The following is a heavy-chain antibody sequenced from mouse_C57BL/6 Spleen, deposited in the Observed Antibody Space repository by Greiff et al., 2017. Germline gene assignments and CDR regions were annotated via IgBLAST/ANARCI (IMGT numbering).Heavy chain of an antibody. Sequence: QVQLQQSGAELVRPGASVTLSCKASGYTFTDYEMHWVKQTPVHGLEWIGAIDPETGGTAYNQKFKGKAILTADKSSSTAYMELRSLTSEDSAVYYCTRGNYGNYVWFAYWGQGTLVTVSA. CDR1: GYTFTDYE. CDR2: IDPETGGT. V-gene: IGHV1-15*01. J-gene: IGHJ3*01. CDR3: TRGNYGNYVWFAY. D-gene: IGHD2-1*01.